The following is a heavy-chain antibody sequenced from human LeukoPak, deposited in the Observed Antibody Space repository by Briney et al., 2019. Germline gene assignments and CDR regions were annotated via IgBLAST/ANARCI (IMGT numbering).Heavy chain of an antibody. CDR1: GFTFYGFA. CDR2: INWNSGSI. V-gene: IGHV3-9*01. CDR3: AKGTGGYYGPFDS. D-gene: IGHD3-22*01. J-gene: IGHJ4*02. Sequence: GGSLRLSCAASGFTFYGFALFWVRQAPGKGLEYVSGINWNSGSIDYADSVKGRFTTSRDNAKSSLYLQMNSLRVEDTAVYYCAKGTGGYYGPFDSWGQGTLVTVSS.